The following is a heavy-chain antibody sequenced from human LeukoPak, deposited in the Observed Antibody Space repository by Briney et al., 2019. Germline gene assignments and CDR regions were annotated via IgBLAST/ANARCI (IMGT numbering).Heavy chain of an antibody. Sequence: SETLSLTCTVSGGSISSYYWSWIRQPAGKGLEWIGYIYYSGSTNYNPSLKSRVTISVDTSKNQFSLKLSSVTAADTAVYYCARVSRSSSWSRGRGYFDYWGQGTLVTVSS. CDR2: IYYSGST. CDR3: ARVSRSSSWSRGRGYFDY. V-gene: IGHV4-59*01. D-gene: IGHD6-13*01. J-gene: IGHJ4*02. CDR1: GGSISSYY.